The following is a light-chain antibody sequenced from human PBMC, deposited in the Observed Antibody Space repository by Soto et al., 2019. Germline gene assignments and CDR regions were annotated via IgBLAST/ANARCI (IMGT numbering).Light chain of an antibody. CDR3: TSYAGRV. V-gene: IGLV2-8*01. Sequence: QSALTQPPSASGSPGQSVTISCTGSSVDVGGYNYVSWYQQHPGKAPKLMIYEVSKRPSGVPDRFSGSKSGNTASLTVSGLQAEDEADYYCTSYAGRVFGGGTKLTVL. CDR1: SVDVGGYNY. J-gene: IGLJ2*01. CDR2: EVS.